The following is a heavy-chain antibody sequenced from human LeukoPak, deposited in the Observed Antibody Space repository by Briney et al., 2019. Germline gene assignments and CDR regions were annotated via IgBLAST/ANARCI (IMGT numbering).Heavy chain of an antibody. Sequence: SQTLSLTCAISGDSVSSNSAAWNWIRQSPSRGLEWLGRTYYRSKWYNDYAVSVKSRITINPDTSKNQFSLQLSSVTAADTAVYYCARENTYSSGYNWFDPWGQGTLVTVSS. CDR3: ARENTYSSGYNWFDP. CDR2: TYYRSKWYN. V-gene: IGHV6-1*01. J-gene: IGHJ5*02. D-gene: IGHD6-19*01. CDR1: GDSVSSNSAA.